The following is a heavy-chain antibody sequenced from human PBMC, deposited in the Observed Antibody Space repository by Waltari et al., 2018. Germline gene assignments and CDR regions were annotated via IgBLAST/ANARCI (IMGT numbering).Heavy chain of an antibody. Sequence: QVQLQQWGAGLLKPSETLSLTCAVYGGSFSGYYWSWIRQPPGKGLDGIGEINHSGRTTHNPCRKSRVNISVDTSKNQFSLRLSAVTAADTAVYYCARGCSSTSCYSSDYWGQGTLVTVSS. CDR1: GGSFSGYY. CDR2: INHSGRT. CDR3: ARGCSSTSCYSSDY. J-gene: IGHJ4*02. V-gene: IGHV4-34*01. D-gene: IGHD2-2*02.